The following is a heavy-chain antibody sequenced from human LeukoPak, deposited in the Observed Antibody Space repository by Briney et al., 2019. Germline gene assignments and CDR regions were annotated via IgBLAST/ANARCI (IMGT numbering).Heavy chain of an antibody. CDR1: GGSFSGYY. Sequence: SETLSLTCAVYGGSFSGYYWSWIRQPPGKGLEWIGEINHSGSTNYNPSLKSRVTISVDTSKNQFSLKLSSVTAADTAVYYCARAYGGRYSSGWVDYWGQGTLVTVSS. J-gene: IGHJ4*02. CDR2: INHSGST. V-gene: IGHV4-34*01. CDR3: ARAYGGRYSSGWVDY. D-gene: IGHD6-19*01.